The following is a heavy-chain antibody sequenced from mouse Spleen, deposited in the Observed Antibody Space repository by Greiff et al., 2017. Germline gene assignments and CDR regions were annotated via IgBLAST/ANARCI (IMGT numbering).Heavy chain of an antibody. V-gene: IGHV14-4*01. D-gene: IGHD1-1*01. CDR1: GFNIKDDY. CDR3: TTRYRFAY. CDR2: IDPENGDT. J-gene: IGHJ3*01. Sequence: VQLKQSGAELVRPGASVKLSCTASGFNIKDDYMHWVKQRPEQGLEWIGWIDPENGDTEYASKFQGKATITADTSSNTAYLQLSSLTSEDTAVYYCTTRYRFAYWGQGTLVTVSA.